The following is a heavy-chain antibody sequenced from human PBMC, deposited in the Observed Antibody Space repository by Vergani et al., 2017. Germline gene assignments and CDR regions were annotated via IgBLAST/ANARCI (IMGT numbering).Heavy chain of an antibody. V-gene: IGHV1-46*03. CDR3: AIWDYGILTGYRY. CDR1: GYTFSNYY. Sequence: QVQVVQSGAEVKKSGASVKVSCKTSGYTFSNYYMHWVRQAPGQGLEWMGIINPSGGHTNYAQKFQGIVTMTRDTSTSTVYMELSSLRSEDTAIYYCAIWDYGILTGYRYWGQGTLVTVS. D-gene: IGHD3-9*01. CDR2: INPSGGHT. J-gene: IGHJ4*02.